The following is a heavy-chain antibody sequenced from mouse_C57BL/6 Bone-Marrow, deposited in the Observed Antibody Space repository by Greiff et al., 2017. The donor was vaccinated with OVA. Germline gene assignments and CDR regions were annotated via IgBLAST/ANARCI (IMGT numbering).Heavy chain of an antibody. CDR2: IYPGSGST. CDR3: SYSNYGFPYFDY. D-gene: IGHD2-5*01. J-gene: IGHJ2*01. V-gene: IGHV1-55*01. Sequence: VQLQQPGAELVKPGASVKMSCKASGYTFTSYWITWVKQRPGQGLEWIGDIYPGSGSTNYNEKFKSKATLTVDTSSSTAYMQLSSLTSEDSAVYYCSYSNYGFPYFDYWGQGTTLTVSS. CDR1: GYTFTSYW.